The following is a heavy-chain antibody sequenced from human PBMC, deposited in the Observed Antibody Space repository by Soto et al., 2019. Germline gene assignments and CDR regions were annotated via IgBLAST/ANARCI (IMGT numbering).Heavy chain of an antibody. V-gene: IGHV3-23*01. CDR2: LGRSGDYT. CDR1: GFTFSDYA. J-gene: IGHJ5*02. D-gene: IGHD3-16*01. Sequence: GGSLRLSCAASGFTFSDYAMTWVRQAPGKGMEWVSSLGRSGDYTYYADSVRGRFTISRDNSKNTLYLQMNSLRAEDSAVYYCAKDPLGRFDPWGQGTLVTVSS. CDR3: AKDPLGRFDP.